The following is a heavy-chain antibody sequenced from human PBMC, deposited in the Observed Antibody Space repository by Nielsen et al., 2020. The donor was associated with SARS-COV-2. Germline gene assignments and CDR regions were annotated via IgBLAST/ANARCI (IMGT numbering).Heavy chain of an antibody. Sequence: SLKISCAASGFTFDDYAMRWVRQAPGKGLEWVSGISWNSGSIGYADSVKGRFTISRDNAKNSLYLQMNSLRAEDTALYHCARESGYDGYYYYYYMDVWGKGTTVTVSS. CDR1: GFTFDDYA. CDR3: ARESGYDGYYYYYYMDV. CDR2: ISWNSGSI. V-gene: IGHV3-9*01. D-gene: IGHD5-12*01. J-gene: IGHJ6*03.